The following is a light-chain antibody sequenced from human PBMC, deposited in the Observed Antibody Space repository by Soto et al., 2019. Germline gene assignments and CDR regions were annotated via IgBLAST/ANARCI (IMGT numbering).Light chain of an antibody. CDR2: DVT. V-gene: IGLV2-14*01. CDR3: SSYTSSSTPMV. CDR1: SSDVGGYNY. Sequence: QSALTQPASVSGSPGQSITISCTGTSSDVGGYNYVSWYQQHPGKAPQLMIYDVTNRPSGVSNRFSGSKSGNTASLTISGLQAEDEADYYCSSYTSSSTPMVFGGGIKLTVL. J-gene: IGLJ3*02.